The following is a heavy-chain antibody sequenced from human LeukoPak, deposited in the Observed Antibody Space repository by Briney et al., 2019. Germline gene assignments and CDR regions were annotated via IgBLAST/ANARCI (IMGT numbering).Heavy chain of an antibody. CDR3: VRGLSGVSSWYFDL. CDR1: GFTISSNY. CDR2: LHSGGHT. Sequence: GGSLRLSCAASGFTISSNYLSWVRQAPVKGLVWVSALHSGGHTFYADSVRGRFSISRDISKNALYLQMNNLGPEDTALYYCVRGLSGVSSWYFDLWGRGTLVSVS. J-gene: IGHJ2*01. D-gene: IGHD7-27*01. V-gene: IGHV3-53*01.